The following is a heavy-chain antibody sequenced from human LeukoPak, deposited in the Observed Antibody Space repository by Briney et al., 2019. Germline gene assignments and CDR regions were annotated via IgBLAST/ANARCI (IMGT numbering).Heavy chain of an antibody. D-gene: IGHD3-22*01. Sequence: GGSLRLSCAASGFTFSDYYMSWVRQAPGKGLEWVANIKQDGSEKYYVDSVKGRFTISRDNAKNSLYLQMHSLRAEDTAVYYCARLNYDSSGYYRSAPFDYWGQGTLVTVSS. V-gene: IGHV3-7*01. J-gene: IGHJ4*02. CDR3: ARLNYDSSGYYRSAPFDY. CDR1: GFTFSDYY. CDR2: IKQDGSEK.